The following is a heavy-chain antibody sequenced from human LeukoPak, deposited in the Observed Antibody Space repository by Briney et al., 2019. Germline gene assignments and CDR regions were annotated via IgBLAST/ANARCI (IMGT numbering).Heavy chain of an antibody. Sequence: PSGTLSLTCAVSGDSITSSHWWTWIRQPPGKGQEWIGEIFHAGSTNYNSSLESRVTISVDKSKNQFSLKLTSVTAADTAVYFCARAYGDYRWFFDFWGPGILVTVSS. V-gene: IGHV4-4*02. CDR2: IFHAGST. CDR1: GDSITSSHW. CDR3: ARAYGDYRWFFDF. D-gene: IGHD4-17*01. J-gene: IGHJ4*02.